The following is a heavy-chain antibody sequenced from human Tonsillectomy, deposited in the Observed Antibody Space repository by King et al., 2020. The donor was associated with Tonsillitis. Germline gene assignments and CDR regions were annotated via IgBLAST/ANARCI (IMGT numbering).Heavy chain of an antibody. D-gene: IGHD2-15*01. J-gene: IGHJ4*02. Sequence: VQLVESGGGVVQPGGSLRLSCAASGFIFSSYGMHWVRQAPGKGLEWVAFIRYDGSNKYYADSVKGRFTISRDNSKNTVYLQMNSLRAEDTAVYYCAKAGDRSSCLGDYWGQGTLVTVSS. CDR3: AKAGDRSSCLGDY. V-gene: IGHV3-30*02. CDR2: IRYDGSNK. CDR1: GFIFSSYG.